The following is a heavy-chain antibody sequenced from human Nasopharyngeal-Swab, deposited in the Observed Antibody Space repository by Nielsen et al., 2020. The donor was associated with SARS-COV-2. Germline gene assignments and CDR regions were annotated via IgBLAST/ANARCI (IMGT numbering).Heavy chain of an antibody. CDR3: ARGYYYDSSGYRPRGMDV. CDR1: GFTFSSYA. D-gene: IGHD3-22*01. CDR2: IGTAGDT. Sequence: GGSLRLSCAASGFTFSSYAMSWVRQAPGKGLEWVSAIGTAGDTYYPGSVKGRFTISRENAKNSLYLQMNSLRAGDTAVYYCARGYYYDSSGYRPRGMDVWGQGTTVTVSS. V-gene: IGHV3-13*01. J-gene: IGHJ6*02.